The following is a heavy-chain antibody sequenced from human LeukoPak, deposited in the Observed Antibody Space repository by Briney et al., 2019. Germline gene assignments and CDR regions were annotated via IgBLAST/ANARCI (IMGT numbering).Heavy chain of an antibody. CDR2: IIPIFGTA. CDR1: GGTFSSYA. Sequence: SVKVSCKASGGTFSSYAISWVRQAPGQGLEWMGGIIPIFGTANYAQKFQGRVTITADESTSTAYMELSSLRSDDTAVYYCARDGRGSSWYYPYYYYYYMGVWGKGTTVTISS. J-gene: IGHJ6*03. V-gene: IGHV1-69*13. D-gene: IGHD6-13*01. CDR3: ARDGRGSSWYYPYYYYYYMGV.